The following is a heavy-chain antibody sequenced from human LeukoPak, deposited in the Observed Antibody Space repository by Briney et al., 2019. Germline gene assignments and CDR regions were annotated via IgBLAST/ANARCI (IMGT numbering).Heavy chain of an antibody. V-gene: IGHV3-30*18. CDR2: ISYDGSNK. CDR1: GFTFSSYG. CDR3: AKNWNYLNY. J-gene: IGHJ4*02. D-gene: IGHD1-1*01. Sequence: PGRSLRLSCAASGFTFSSYGMHWVRQAPGKGLEWVAVISYDGSNKYYADPVKGRFTISRDNSKNTLYLQMNSLRAEDTAVYYCAKNWNYLNYWGQGTQVTVSS.